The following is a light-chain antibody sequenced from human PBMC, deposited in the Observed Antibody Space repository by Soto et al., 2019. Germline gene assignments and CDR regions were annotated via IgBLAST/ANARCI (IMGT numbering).Light chain of an antibody. J-gene: IGKJ2*01. CDR3: QQYESFSPYT. V-gene: IGKV1-5*01. CDR2: DAS. Sequence: DIQMTQSPSTLSAFVGDRVTITCRASQSVSSSLAWYQQKPGKAPKLLIYDASTLENGVPSRFSGSGYGTEFTLTINSLQPGDFATYYCQQYESFSPYTFGQGTRLEI. CDR1: QSVSSS.